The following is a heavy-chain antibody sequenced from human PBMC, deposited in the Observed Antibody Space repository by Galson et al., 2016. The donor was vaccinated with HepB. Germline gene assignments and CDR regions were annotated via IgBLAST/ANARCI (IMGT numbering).Heavy chain of an antibody. Sequence: ETLSLTCTVSGDSISSDYWSWIRQPPGKGLEWIGYIYYSGSTKYNPSLKSRVTISVDTSKNQFSLKLNSVTAADTAVYYCARGDYDTRGYTMTFDYWGQGTLVTVFS. CDR1: GDSISSDY. J-gene: IGHJ4*02. D-gene: IGHD3-22*01. CDR3: ARGDYDTRGYTMTFDY. V-gene: IGHV4-59*01. CDR2: IYYSGST.